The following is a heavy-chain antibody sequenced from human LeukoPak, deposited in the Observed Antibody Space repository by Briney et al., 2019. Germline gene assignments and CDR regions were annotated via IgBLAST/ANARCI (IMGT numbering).Heavy chain of an antibody. CDR3: VRGGLPNAFDI. V-gene: IGHV3-74*01. J-gene: IGHJ3*02. Sequence: GGSLRLSCAASGFTFSNYWMYWVRQAPGKGLVWVSHINSDGSSTNYADSVKGRFTISRDNAKNTLYLQMNSLRAEDTAVYYCVRGGLPNAFDIWGQGTMVTPSS. CDR2: INSDGSST. CDR1: GFTFSNYW. D-gene: IGHD2-15*01.